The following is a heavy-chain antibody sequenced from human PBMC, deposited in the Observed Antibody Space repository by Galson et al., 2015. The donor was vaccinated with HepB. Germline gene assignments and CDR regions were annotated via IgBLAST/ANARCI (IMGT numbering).Heavy chain of an antibody. Sequence: SLRLSCAASGFTFGSTAMTWVRQAPGKGLEWVSGISANGGSRFYAESVKGRFTISRDNVKNSMYLQMNRLRAEDTAVYYCARVADSDYGDHSHFDSWGQGTLVTVSS. J-gene: IGHJ4*02. CDR2: ISANGGSR. CDR1: GFTFGSTA. CDR3: ARVADSDYGDHSHFDS. V-gene: IGHV3-23*01. D-gene: IGHD4-17*01.